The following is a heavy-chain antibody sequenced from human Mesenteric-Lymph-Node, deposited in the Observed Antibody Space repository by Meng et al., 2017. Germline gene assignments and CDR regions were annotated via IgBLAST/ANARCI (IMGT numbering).Heavy chain of an antibody. CDR1: GYTFTGHY. CDR2: INPNSGGT. D-gene: IGHD5-12*01. V-gene: IGHV1-2*02. J-gene: IGHJ4*02. Sequence: ASVKVSCKASGYTFTGHYIHWVRQAPGQGLEWMGWINPNSGGTNYAQKFQGRVTMTRDTSISAAYMELSRLKSDDTAVYYCARDFGDYSGYDLDYWGQGTLVTVSS. CDR3: ARDFGDYSGYDLDY.